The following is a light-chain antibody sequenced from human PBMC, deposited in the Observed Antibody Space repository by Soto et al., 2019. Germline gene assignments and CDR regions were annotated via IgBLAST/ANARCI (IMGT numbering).Light chain of an antibody. CDR3: SSYAGSSNV. Sequence: QSVLTQPPSASGSPGQSVAISCTGTSSDVGGYNYVSWYQQHPGKAPKLMIYEVNKRPSGVPDRFSGSKSGNTASLTVSGLQAEDEADYYCSSYAGSSNVFGTGTNDRP. CDR1: SSDVGGYNY. J-gene: IGLJ1*01. CDR2: EVN. V-gene: IGLV2-8*01.